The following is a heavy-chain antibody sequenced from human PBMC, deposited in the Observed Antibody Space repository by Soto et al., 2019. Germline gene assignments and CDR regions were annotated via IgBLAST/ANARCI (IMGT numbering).Heavy chain of an antibody. CDR3: ARAIGRDVSSWYRGGYDS. CDR2: INPDTGGT. J-gene: IGHJ4*02. CDR1: GYTFNAYY. Sequence: QVRLVQSGAEVKKSGASVKVSCKASGYTFNAYYIHWMRQAPGQGLEWMGWINPDTGGTDYAQKLPGWVSLTRHTSIPPAYMDLAILKSDDPPAYYCARAIGRDVSSWYRGGYDSWGQGTLVTFS. D-gene: IGHD1-26*01. V-gene: IGHV1-2*04.